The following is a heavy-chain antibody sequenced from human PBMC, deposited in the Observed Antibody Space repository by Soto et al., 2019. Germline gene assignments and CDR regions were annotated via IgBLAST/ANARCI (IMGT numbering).Heavy chain of an antibody. CDR1: GYNFAGYW. CDR2: IYPSDSDT. D-gene: IGHD3-3*01. Sequence: GESLKISCKGSGYNFAGYWIAWVRQMPGKGLELMGIIYPSDSDTRYRPSFQGQVTSSADKSISSAYLQWSSLRASDTAMYYCARGGVSTRSFDYWGQGTPVTVSS. J-gene: IGHJ4*02. CDR3: ARGGVSTRSFDY. V-gene: IGHV5-51*01.